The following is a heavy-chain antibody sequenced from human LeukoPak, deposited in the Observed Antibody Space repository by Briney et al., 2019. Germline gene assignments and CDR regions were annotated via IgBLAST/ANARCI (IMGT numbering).Heavy chain of an antibody. Sequence: GGSLRLSCAASGFSFSNYGMHWVRQAPGKGLEWVAYIRYDGSQKYYGDSVKGLFTISRDNSKNTVYLQMNSLRDEDTAVYYCARDLLSLPHKYFDSWGQGTLVTVSS. CDR3: ARDLLSLPHKYFDS. J-gene: IGHJ4*02. D-gene: IGHD3-16*01. CDR1: GFSFSNYG. CDR2: IRYDGSQK. V-gene: IGHV3-30*02.